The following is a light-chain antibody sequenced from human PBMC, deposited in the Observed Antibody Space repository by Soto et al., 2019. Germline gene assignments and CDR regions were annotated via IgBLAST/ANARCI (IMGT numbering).Light chain of an antibody. CDR2: DAS. Sequence: DIQMTQSPSTLSASVGDRVTITCRASQSLRGWLAWYQQRPGKAPKALIYDASTLANGVPSRFNDSGSGTEFTLTISSLQPDDFATYYCQQYMTYSTFGQGTRLEIK. CDR1: QSLRGW. V-gene: IGKV1-5*01. CDR3: QQYMTYST. J-gene: IGKJ5*01.